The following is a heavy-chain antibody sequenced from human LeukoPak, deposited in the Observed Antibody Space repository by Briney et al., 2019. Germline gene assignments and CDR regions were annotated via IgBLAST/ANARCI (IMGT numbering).Heavy chain of an antibody. Sequence: GGSLRLSCAASGFTFSSYSMNWVRQAPGKGLEWVAVISYDGSNKYYADSVKGRFTISRDNSKNTLYLQMNSLRAEDTAVYYCARDAGAGGSYYRRYYYFDYWGQGTLVTVSS. J-gene: IGHJ4*02. CDR2: ISYDGSNK. D-gene: IGHD1-26*01. CDR1: GFTFSSYS. V-gene: IGHV3-30*03. CDR3: ARDAGAGGSYYRRYYYFDY.